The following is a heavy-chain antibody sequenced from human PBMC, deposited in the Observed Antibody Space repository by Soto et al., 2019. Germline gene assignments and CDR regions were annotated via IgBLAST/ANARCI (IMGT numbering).Heavy chain of an antibody. CDR2: IWPSDSNT. J-gene: IGHJ4*02. Sequence: GESLKISCKGSGYTFTNYWIGWVRQMPGKGLEWMGIIWPSDSNTRYSPSFQGQVAISVDKSISTAYLQWSSLRASDTAMFYCARLISAIYFDFWGQGTLVTVSS. CDR1: GYTFTNYW. V-gene: IGHV5-51*01. D-gene: IGHD2-21*01. CDR3: ARLISAIYFDF.